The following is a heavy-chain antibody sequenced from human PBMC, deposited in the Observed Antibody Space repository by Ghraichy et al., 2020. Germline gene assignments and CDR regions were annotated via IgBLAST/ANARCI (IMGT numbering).Heavy chain of an antibody. CDR2: ISSSGSTI. Sequence: GGSLRLSCAASGFTFSDYYMSWIRQAPGKGLEWVSYISSSGSTIYYADSVKGRFTISRDNAKNSLYLQMNSLRAEDTAVYYCARGIQLWLPYYYYGMDVWGQGTTVTVSS. D-gene: IGHD5-18*01. J-gene: IGHJ6*02. CDR1: GFTFSDYY. CDR3: ARGIQLWLPYYYYGMDV. V-gene: IGHV3-11*01.